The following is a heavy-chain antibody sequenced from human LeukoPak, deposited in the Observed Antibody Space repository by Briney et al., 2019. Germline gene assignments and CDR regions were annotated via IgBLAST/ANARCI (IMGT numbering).Heavy chain of an antibody. CDR3: AREYYDILTGSYDY. V-gene: IGHV3-7*01. CDR1: GFTFSAYW. Sequence: GGSLRLSCAASGFTFSAYWMSWVRQAPGKGLEWVANIKQDGSEKYYVDSVKGRFTISRDNAKNSLYLQMNSLRAEDTAVYYCAREYYDILTGSYDYWGQGTLVTVSS. D-gene: IGHD3-9*01. CDR2: IKQDGSEK. J-gene: IGHJ4*02.